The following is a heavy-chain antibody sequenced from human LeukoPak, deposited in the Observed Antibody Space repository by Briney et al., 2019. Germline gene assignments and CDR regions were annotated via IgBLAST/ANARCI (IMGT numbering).Heavy chain of an antibody. CDR3: AREAISTGAWYMDV. V-gene: IGHV3-7*01. CDR1: GFTFSNYW. Sequence: GGSLRLSCAASGFTFSNYWMSWVRQAPGKGLEWVANIKDDGSGKYYVDSLKGRFTISRDNAKNSLYLQMNSLRAEDTAVYYCAREAISTGAWYMDVWGKGTTVTVSS. J-gene: IGHJ6*03. D-gene: IGHD3-9*01. CDR2: IKDDGSGK.